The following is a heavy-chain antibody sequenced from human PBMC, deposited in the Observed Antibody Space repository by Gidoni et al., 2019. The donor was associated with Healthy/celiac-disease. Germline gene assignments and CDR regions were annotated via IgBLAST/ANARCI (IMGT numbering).Heavy chain of an antibody. D-gene: IGHD6-13*01. CDR3: AKNSPEKSIAAAGEDPYYYGMDV. V-gene: IGHV3-23*01. J-gene: IGHJ6*02. CDR1: GFTFRSYA. CDR2: ISGSGGST. Sequence: EVQLLESGGGLVQPGGSLRLSCAASGFTFRSYAMSWVRPAPGKGLEWVSAISGSGGSTYYADSVKGRFTISRDNSKNTLYLQMNSLRAEDTAVYYCAKNSPEKSIAAAGEDPYYYGMDVWGQGTTVTVSS.